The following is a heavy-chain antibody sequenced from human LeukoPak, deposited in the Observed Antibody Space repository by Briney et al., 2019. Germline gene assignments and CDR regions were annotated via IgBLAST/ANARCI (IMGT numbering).Heavy chain of an antibody. J-gene: IGHJ6*02. V-gene: IGHV1-2*02. Sequence: GASVKVSCKASGYTFTGYYMHWVRQAPGQGLEWMGWINPNSGGTNYAQKFQGRVTMTRDTSISTAYMELSRLRSDDTAVYYCARGYSSSWLGFATDYYYGMDVWGQGTTVTVSS. CDR3: ARGYSSSWLGFATDYYYGMDV. CDR2: INPNSGGT. D-gene: IGHD6-13*01. CDR1: GYTFTGYY.